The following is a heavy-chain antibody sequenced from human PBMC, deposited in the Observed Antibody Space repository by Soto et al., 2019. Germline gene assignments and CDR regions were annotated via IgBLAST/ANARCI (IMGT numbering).Heavy chain of an antibody. V-gene: IGHV4-61*01. CDR1: AGSLSSGSYY. D-gene: IGHD3-10*01. CDR3: ARARYYGSGSPV. J-gene: IGHJ3*01. CDR2: IYCSGST. Sequence: SETLSLTCTVSAGSLSSGSYYWSWIRQPPGKGLEWIGYIYCSGSTNYNPSLKSRVTISVDTSKNQFSLKLSSVTAADTAVYYCARARYYGSGSPVWGQGTMVTV.